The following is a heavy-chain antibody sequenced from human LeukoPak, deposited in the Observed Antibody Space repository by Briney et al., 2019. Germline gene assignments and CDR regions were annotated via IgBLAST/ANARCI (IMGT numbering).Heavy chain of an antibody. CDR3: ARDQSGYCSSTSCYVWFDP. D-gene: IGHD2-2*03. J-gene: IGHJ5*02. V-gene: IGHV1-18*01. CDR2: ISAYNGNT. Sequence: ASVKVSCKASGYTFTSYAMNWVRQAPGQGLEWMGWISAYNGNTNYAQKLQGRVTMTTDTSTSTAYMELRSLRSDDTAVYYCARDQSGYCSSTSCYVWFDPWGQGTLVTVSS. CDR1: GYTFTSYA.